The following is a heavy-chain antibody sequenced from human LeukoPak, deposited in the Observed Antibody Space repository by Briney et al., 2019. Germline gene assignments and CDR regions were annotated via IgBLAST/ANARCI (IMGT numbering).Heavy chain of an antibody. CDR3: ARERVELRGVTYYYYGMDV. Sequence: PGGSLRLSCAASGFIVSDNYMYWVRQAPGKGLEWVSVIYSGGTTYDADSVKGRFTFSRDNSKNTVYLQMNSLRVEDTAVYYCARERVELRGVTYYYYGMDVWGQGTTVTVSS. V-gene: IGHV3-66*01. J-gene: IGHJ6*02. CDR2: IYSGGTT. CDR1: GFIVSDNY. D-gene: IGHD3-10*01.